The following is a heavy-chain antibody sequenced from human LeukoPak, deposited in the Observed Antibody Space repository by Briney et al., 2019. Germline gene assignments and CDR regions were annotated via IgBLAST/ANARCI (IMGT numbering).Heavy chain of an antibody. CDR3: ARDYYANAFDI. Sequence: PSETLALTCTVSGGSISRYYRTWIRQSPGKGLEWIGHIHYSGNTNYNPSLKSRVTISVDTSKNQFSLKLSSVTAADTAVYYCARDYYANAFDIWGQATMVTVSS. CDR2: IHYSGNT. D-gene: IGHD3-22*01. J-gene: IGHJ3*02. CDR1: GGSISRYY. V-gene: IGHV4-59*01.